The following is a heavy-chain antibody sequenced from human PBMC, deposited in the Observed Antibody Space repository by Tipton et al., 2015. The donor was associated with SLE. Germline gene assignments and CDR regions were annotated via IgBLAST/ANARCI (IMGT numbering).Heavy chain of an antibody. V-gene: IGHV3-21*01. J-gene: IGHJ3*02. CDR2: ISSSRGYI. D-gene: IGHD3-10*01. CDR3: ARVYYDSGNDAFDI. CDR1: GLTFSSYT. Sequence: GSLRLSCAASGLTFSSYTMTWVRQAPGKGLEWVSSISSSRGYILYADSVKGRFTISRDNAKNSLYLQMNSLSAEDTAVYYCARVYYDSGNDAFDIWGQGTMVTFSS.